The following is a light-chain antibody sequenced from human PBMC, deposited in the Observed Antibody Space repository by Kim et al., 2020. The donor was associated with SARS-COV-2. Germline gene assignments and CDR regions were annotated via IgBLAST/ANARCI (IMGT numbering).Light chain of an antibody. CDR1: NIGRIS. V-gene: IGLV3-21*01. J-gene: IGLJ2*01. CDR2: YDS. Sequence: SVAPGKAARTTCGCNNIGRISIHWYQSKPGQAPVLVIYYDSDRPPGVSERFSASNSGNTATLAISSVEPGDEADYYCQVWENTLRTFGGGTQLTVL. CDR3: QVWENTLRT.